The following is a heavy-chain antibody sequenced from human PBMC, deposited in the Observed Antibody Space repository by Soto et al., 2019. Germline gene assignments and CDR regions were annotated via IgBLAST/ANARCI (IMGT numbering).Heavy chain of an antibody. Sequence: EVRLVESGGGLVQPGGSLRLSCAASGFPFSSHWLQWVRQVPGRGLVWVSRIDNTGSSAIYADSVRGRFTVYRDNAKDTLYLPMIRLRAEDTAVYYCATLNCYDYWGQGTLVTVSS. CDR2: IDNTGSSA. D-gene: IGHD2-21*01. CDR1: GFPFSSHW. CDR3: ATLNCYDY. J-gene: IGHJ4*02. V-gene: IGHV3-74*01.